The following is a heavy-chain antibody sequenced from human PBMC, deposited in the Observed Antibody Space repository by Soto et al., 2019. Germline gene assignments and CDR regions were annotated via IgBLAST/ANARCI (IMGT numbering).Heavy chain of an antibody. CDR3: AATVTADY. Sequence: GGSLRLSCAASGFTFSSYGMHWVRQAPGKGLEWVAVISYDGSNKYYADSVKGRFTISRDNSKSTLYLQMNSLRAEDTAVYYCAATVTADYWGQGTLVTVSS. CDR2: ISYDGSNK. CDR1: GFTFSSYG. J-gene: IGHJ4*02. V-gene: IGHV3-30*03. D-gene: IGHD2-21*02.